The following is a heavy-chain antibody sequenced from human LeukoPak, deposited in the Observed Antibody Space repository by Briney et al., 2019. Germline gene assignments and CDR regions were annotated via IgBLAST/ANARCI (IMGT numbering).Heavy chain of an antibody. J-gene: IGHJ3*02. CDR2: IIPIFGTA. Sequence: GASVKVSCKASGGTFSSYAISWVRQAPGQGLEWMGGIIPIFGTANYAQKFEGRVTITTDESTSTAYMELSSLRSEDTAVYYCARGATAMVTLRFYAFDIWGQGTMVTVSS. CDR1: GGTFSSYA. D-gene: IGHD5-18*01. V-gene: IGHV1-69*05. CDR3: ARGATAMVTLRFYAFDI.